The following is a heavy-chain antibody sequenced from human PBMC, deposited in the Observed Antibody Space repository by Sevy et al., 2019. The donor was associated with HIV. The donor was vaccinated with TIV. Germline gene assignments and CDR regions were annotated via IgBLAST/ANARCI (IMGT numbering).Heavy chain of an antibody. CDR2: ISHDGSNK. Sequence: GGSLRLSCAASGFTFSSFGMHWVRQAPGKGLEWVAIISHDGSNKIYADSVKGRFTISRDNSKNTLYLQMDSLRADDTAVYYCAKQGGYCSNGGCYRAFDYWGQGTLVTVSS. CDR1: GFTFSSFG. D-gene: IGHD2-8*01. V-gene: IGHV3-30*18. CDR3: AKQGGYCSNGGCYRAFDY. J-gene: IGHJ4*02.